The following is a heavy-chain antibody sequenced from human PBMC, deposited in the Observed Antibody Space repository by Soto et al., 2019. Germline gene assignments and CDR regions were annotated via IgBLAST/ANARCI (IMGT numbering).Heavy chain of an antibody. J-gene: IGHJ5*02. D-gene: IGHD6-13*01. CDR2: ISGSGGST. V-gene: IGHV3-23*01. CDR1: GFTFSSYA. Sequence: GGSLRLSCAASGFTFSSYAMSWVRQAPGKGLEWVSAISGSGGSTYYADSVKGRFTISRDNSKNTLYLQMNSLRAEDTAVYYCAKVRPEQPGGLNWFDPWGQGTLVTVS. CDR3: AKVRPEQPGGLNWFDP.